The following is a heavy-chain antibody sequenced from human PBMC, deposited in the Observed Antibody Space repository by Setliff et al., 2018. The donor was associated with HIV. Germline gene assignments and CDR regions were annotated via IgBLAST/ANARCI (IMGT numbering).Heavy chain of an antibody. J-gene: IGHJ3*02. CDR2: IIPILGIA. V-gene: IGHV1-69*10. Sequence: GASVKVSCKASGGTFSSYAINWVRQAPGQGLEWMGGIIPILGIANYAQKFQGRVTITADKSTSTAYMELSSLRSEDTAMYYCARCYYDSSGPTDAFDIWGQGTVVTVSS. CDR1: GGTFSSYA. CDR3: ARCYYDSSGPTDAFDI. D-gene: IGHD3-22*01.